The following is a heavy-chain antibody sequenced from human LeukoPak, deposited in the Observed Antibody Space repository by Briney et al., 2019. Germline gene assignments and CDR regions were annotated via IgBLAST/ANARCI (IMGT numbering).Heavy chain of an antibody. CDR1: GFTFSSYS. CDR3: ARDARYFDWLLSRYFDY. V-gene: IGHV3-21*01. Sequence: GGSLRLSCAASGFTFSSYSMNWVRQAPGKGLEWVSFISSSSSYIYYADSVKGRFTISRDNAKNSLYLQMNSLRAEDTAVYYCARDARYFDWLLSRYFDYWGQGTLVTVSS. CDR2: ISSSSSYI. J-gene: IGHJ4*02. D-gene: IGHD3-9*01.